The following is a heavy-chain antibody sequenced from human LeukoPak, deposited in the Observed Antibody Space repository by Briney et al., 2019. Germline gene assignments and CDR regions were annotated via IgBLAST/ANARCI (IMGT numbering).Heavy chain of an antibody. CDR3: ARATGTTRNAFDI. CDR1: DGSINSYY. J-gene: IGHJ3*02. Sequence: PSETLSLTCTDSDGSINSYYWSWTRQSPGKGLEWIGYVHYSGSTNYNPSLKSRVTISVDTSKKQVSLKLNSVTAVDTAVYYCARATGTTRNAFDIWGQGTMVTVSS. V-gene: IGHV4-59*01. CDR2: VHYSGST. D-gene: IGHD1-7*01.